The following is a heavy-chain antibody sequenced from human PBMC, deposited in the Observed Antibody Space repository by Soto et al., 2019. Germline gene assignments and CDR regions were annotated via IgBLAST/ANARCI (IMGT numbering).Heavy chain of an antibody. CDR1: GYSFSNYG. J-gene: IGHJ3*01. CDR3: ARVQGEWLVNDVLAL. Sequence: QVQLVQSGAEVKRSGASVKVSFNTSGYSFSNYGINWVRQAPGQGLEWMGWIAVYNGNTHYAQKFQDRVTMTTDTSTSTAYLELRSLRSDDTSVYYCARVQGEWLVNDVLALWGQGTMVIVSS. V-gene: IGHV1-18*01. D-gene: IGHD6-19*01. CDR2: IAVYNGNT.